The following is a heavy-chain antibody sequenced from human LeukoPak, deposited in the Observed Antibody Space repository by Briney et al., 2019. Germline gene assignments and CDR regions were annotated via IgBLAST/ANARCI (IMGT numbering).Heavy chain of an antibody. V-gene: IGHV3-23*01. CDR3: ARGKYSSSWDDAFDI. J-gene: IGHJ3*02. D-gene: IGHD6-13*01. Sequence: GASLRLSCAASGLTFSSYAMSWVRQAPGKGLEWVSAISGSGGSTYYADSVKGRFTISRDNAKNSLYLQMNSLRAEDTALYHCARGKYSSSWDDAFDIWGQGTMVTVSS. CDR1: GLTFSSYA. CDR2: ISGSGGST.